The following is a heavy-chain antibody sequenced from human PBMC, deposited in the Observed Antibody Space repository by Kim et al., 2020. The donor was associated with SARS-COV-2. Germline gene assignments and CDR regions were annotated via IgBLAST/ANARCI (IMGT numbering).Heavy chain of an antibody. D-gene: IGHD3-22*01. J-gene: IGHJ3*02. V-gene: IGHV3-21*01. CDR2: ISSCSSYI. Sequence: GGSLRLSCAASGFTFSSYSMNWVRQAPGKGLEWVSSISSCSSYIYYADSVKGRFTISRDNAKNSLYLQMNSLRAEDTAVYYCARAGEDYDSSGYYSYAFDIWGQGTMVTVSS. CDR1: GFTFSSYS. CDR3: ARAGEDYDSSGYYSYAFDI.